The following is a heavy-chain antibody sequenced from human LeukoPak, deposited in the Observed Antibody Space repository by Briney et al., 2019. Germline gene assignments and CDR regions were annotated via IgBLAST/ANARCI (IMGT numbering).Heavy chain of an antibody. Sequence: ASVKVSCKASGYTFTGYYMHWVRQAPGQGLEWMGWINPNSGGTNYAQKFQGRVTMTRNTSISTAYMELSSLRSEDTAVYYCARGYRDGYNYYYYYMDVWGKGTTVTISS. V-gene: IGHV1-2*02. CDR3: ARGYRDGYNYYYYYMDV. CDR1: GYTFTGYY. D-gene: IGHD5-24*01. J-gene: IGHJ6*03. CDR2: INPNSGGT.